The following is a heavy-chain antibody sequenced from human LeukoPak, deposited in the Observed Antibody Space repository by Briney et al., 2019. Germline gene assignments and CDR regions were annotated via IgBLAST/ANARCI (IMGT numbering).Heavy chain of an antibody. CDR1: GGSISIHY. J-gene: IGHJ4*02. Sequence: SETLSLTCTVSGGSISIHYWSWIRQPPGKGLEWIGYIYNSGSTNYNPSLKSRVTISVDTSKNQFSLKLTSVTAADTAVYYCVRDRELTYWGLGSLVTVSS. V-gene: IGHV4-59*11. CDR2: IYNSGST. CDR3: VRDRELTY. D-gene: IGHD1-26*01.